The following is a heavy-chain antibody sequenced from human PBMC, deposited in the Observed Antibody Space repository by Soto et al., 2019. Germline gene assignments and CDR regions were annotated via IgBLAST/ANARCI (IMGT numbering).Heavy chain of an antibody. CDR2: ISYDGSNK. CDR1: GFTFSSYA. Sequence: GGSLRLSCAASGFTFSSYAIHWVRQAPCKGLEWVAVISYDGSNKYYADSVKGRFTISRDNSKNTLYLQMNSLRAEDTAVYYCAREGRGSFDFSGRGTMVTVSS. CDR3: AREGRGSFDF. D-gene: IGHD5-12*01. J-gene: IGHJ3*01. V-gene: IGHV3-30-3*01.